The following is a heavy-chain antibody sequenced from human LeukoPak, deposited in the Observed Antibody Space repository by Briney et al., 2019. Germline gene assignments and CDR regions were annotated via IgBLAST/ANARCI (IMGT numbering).Heavy chain of an antibody. J-gene: IGHJ4*02. Sequence: GGSLRLSCAASGFTFTTYAMSWVRQAPGKGLEWVSAISGRGDSTNYADSVKGRFTISRDSSKNTLYLQMNSLRAGDAAVYYCAKAPVTTCSGAYCYPFDYWSQGTLVTVSS. CDR2: ISGRGDST. CDR1: GFTFTTYA. CDR3: AKAPVTTCSGAYCYPFDY. D-gene: IGHD2-15*01. V-gene: IGHV3-23*01.